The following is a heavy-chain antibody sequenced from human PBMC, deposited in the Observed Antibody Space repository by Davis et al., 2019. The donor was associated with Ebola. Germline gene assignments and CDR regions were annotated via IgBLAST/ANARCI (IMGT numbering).Heavy chain of an antibody. CDR3: ARGPSMVSFDY. CDR1: GGSISSSNW. D-gene: IGHD2-8*01. CDR2: IYHSGST. Sequence: SETLSLTCAVSGGSISSSNWWSWVRQPPGKGLEWIGEIYHSGSTNYNPSLKSRVTISVDTSKNQFSLKLSSVTAADTAVYYCARGPSMVSFDYWGQGTLVTVSS. J-gene: IGHJ4*02. V-gene: IGHV4-4*02.